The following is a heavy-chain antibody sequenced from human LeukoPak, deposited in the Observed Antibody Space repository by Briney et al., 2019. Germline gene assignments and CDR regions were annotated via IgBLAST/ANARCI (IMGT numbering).Heavy chain of an antibody. D-gene: IGHD5-18*01. V-gene: IGHV3-66*01. CDR2: IYSGGST. J-gene: IGHJ4*02. CDR3: ARDPGYSYGLDY. Sequence: GGSLRLSCAASGFTVSDNYMSWVRQAPGKGLEWVSVIYSGGSTNYADSGKGRFTISRDNSKNTLYLQMNSLRADDTAVYYCARDPGYSYGLDYWGQGTLVTVSS. CDR1: GFTVSDNY.